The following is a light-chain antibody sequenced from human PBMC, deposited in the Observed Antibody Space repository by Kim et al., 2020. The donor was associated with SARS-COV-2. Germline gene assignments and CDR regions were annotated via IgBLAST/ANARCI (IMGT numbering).Light chain of an antibody. CDR1: ELGDKY. V-gene: IGLV3-1*01. Sequence: SYELTQPPSVSVSPGQTASITCSGDELGDKYTCWYQQKPGQSPLLVIYQDAKRPSGIPERFSGSNSGDTATLTISGTQAMDEADYYCQAWDSSTAVFGGGTQLTVL. CDR2: QDA. CDR3: QAWDSSTAV. J-gene: IGLJ2*01.